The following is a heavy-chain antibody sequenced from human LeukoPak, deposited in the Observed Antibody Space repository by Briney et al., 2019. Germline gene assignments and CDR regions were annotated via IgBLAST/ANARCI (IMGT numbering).Heavy chain of an antibody. Sequence: ASVKVSCKASGYTFTSYDINWVRQATGQGLEWMGWMNPNSGNTGYAQKFQGRVTMTRNTSISTAYMELSSLRSEDTAVYYCARDGGSWYFYYYYYMDVWGKGTTVTVSS. D-gene: IGHD6-13*01. CDR1: GYTFTSYD. J-gene: IGHJ6*03. CDR2: MNPNSGNT. V-gene: IGHV1-8*01. CDR3: ARDGGSWYFYYYYYMDV.